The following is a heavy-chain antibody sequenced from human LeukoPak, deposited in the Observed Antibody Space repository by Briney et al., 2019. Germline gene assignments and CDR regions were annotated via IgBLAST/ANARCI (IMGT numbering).Heavy chain of an antibody. D-gene: IGHD2-15*01. CDR1: GGSFSDYF. J-gene: IGHJ6*03. V-gene: IGHV4-34*01. CDR2: NDHSGGT. CDR3: ARMRGGGIGYSNYMDA. Sequence: KPSETLSLTCAVFGGSFSDYFWSWIRQPPGKGLEWIGENDHSGGTNYNPSLKSRVTISVDTSKNQFSLKLTSVTAADAAVYYCARMRGGGIGYSNYMDAWGKGTTVIVSS.